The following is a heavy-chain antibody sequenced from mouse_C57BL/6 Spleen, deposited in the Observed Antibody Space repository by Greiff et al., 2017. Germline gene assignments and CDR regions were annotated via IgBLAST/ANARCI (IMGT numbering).Heavy chain of an antibody. CDR3: ARDEDGYYYAMDY. CDR1: GYTFTSYW. D-gene: IGHD2-3*01. Sequence: QVQLQQPGAELVKPGASVKLSCKASGYTFTSYWMHWVKQRPGQGLEWIGMIHPNSGSTNYNEKFKSKATLTVDKSSSTAYMQLSSLTSEDSAVYYCARDEDGYYYAMDYWGQGTSVTVSS. J-gene: IGHJ4*01. V-gene: IGHV1-64*01. CDR2: IHPNSGST.